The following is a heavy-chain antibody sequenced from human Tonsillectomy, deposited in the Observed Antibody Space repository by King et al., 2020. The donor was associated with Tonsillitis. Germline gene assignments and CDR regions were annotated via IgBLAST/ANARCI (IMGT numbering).Heavy chain of an antibody. Sequence: EAQLVQSGAEVKKPGESLKISCKYTFTNYWIAWVRQMPGKGREWMGIFYPVDSDTIYSPSFQGQVTMSADKSITTAYLQWSSVKASDTARYYCARLLFPRGLGISFGYWGQGTLVTVSS. V-gene: IGHV5-51*01. CDR1: YTFTNYW. D-gene: IGHD3/OR15-3a*01. CDR3: ARLLFPRGLGISFGY. J-gene: IGHJ4*02. CDR2: FYPVDSDT.